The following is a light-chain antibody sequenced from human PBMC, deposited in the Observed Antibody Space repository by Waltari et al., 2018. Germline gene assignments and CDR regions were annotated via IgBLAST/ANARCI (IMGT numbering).Light chain of an antibody. J-gene: IGLJ2*01. Sequence: QSVLTQPPSVSGAPGQRVTISCTGSSSNIGAGYDVHWYQQLPGTAPNLLIYDKNNRPSGVPDRFSGSKSGTSASLAITGLQAGDEADYYCQSYDSSLSGSVFGGGTKLTVL. V-gene: IGLV1-40*01. CDR3: QSYDSSLSGSV. CDR2: DKN. CDR1: SSNIGAGYD.